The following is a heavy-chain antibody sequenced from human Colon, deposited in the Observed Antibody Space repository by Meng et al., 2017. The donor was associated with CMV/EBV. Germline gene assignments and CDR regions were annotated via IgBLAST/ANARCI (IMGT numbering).Heavy chain of an antibody. CDR1: EFTFSQYG. Sequence: GESLKISCTASEFTFSQYGMHWVRQAPGKGLEWVAFMQFDGRGIIYVDSVEGRFTISRDNSKNTLYLQMNSLRVEDTAVYYCAKDVVNRGWRENLWGRGTTVTVSS. CDR2: MQFDGRGI. J-gene: IGHJ6*02. V-gene: IGHV3-30*02. D-gene: IGHD6-19*01. CDR3: AKDVVNRGWRENL.